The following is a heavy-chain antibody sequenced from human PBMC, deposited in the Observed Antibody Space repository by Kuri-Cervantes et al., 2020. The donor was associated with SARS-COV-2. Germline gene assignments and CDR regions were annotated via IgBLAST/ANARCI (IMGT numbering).Heavy chain of an antibody. Sequence: GESLKISCAASRFTFNTYRMNWVRQAPGKGLEWVSSISSSSSYVYYADSVQGRFTISRDNAKNSLYLQMNSLRPEDTAVYYCAKEGAESRPFDYWGQGILVTVSS. CDR2: ISSSSSYV. CDR3: AKEGAESRPFDY. CDR1: RFTFNTYR. V-gene: IGHV3-21*01. D-gene: IGHD1-26*01. J-gene: IGHJ4*02.